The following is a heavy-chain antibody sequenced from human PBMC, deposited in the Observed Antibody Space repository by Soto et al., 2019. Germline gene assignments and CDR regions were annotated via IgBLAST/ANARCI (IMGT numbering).Heavy chain of an antibody. V-gene: IGHV5-51*01. D-gene: IGHD6-13*01. CDR2: IYPGDSDT. J-gene: IGHJ6*04. CDR1: GYSFTGYW. CDR3: ARTAAAGKYYYGVDV. Sequence: PGESLKISCKGSGYSFTGYWIGWVRQMPGKGLEWMGIIYPGDSDTRYSPSFQGQVTISADKSISTAYLQWSSLKASDTAIYYCARTAAAGKYYYGVDVWGKGTTVTVSS.